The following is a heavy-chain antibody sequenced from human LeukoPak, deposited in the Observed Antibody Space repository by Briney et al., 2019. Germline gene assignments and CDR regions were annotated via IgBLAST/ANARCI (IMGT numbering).Heavy chain of an antibody. J-gene: IGHJ4*02. D-gene: IGHD3-22*01. CDR1: GFTFSSYG. Sequence: GGSLRLSCAASGFTFSSYGMHWVRPAPGKGLEWGAFIRYDGSNKYYADSVKGRFTISRHNSKTTLYLQMTSLRAEDTAVYYCAKSWYKGYYYDSSGYLGIDYWGQGTLVTVSS. V-gene: IGHV3-30*02. CDR3: AKSWYKGYYYDSSGYLGIDY. CDR2: IRYDGSNK.